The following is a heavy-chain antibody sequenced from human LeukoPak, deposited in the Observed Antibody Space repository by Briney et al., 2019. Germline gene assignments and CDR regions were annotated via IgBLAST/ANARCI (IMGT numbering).Heavy chain of an antibody. CDR3: ARDSGSYTSNYYYYGMDV. CDR2: ISGYNGNT. V-gene: IGHV1-18*01. J-gene: IGHJ6*02. Sequence: VASVKVSCKASGYTFTNYGISWVRQAPGQGLQWMGWISGYNGNTHYAQTLQGRVTMTTDTSTSTAYMALGSLTSDDTAVYYCARDSGSYTSNYYYYGMDVWGQGTTVTVSS. CDR1: GYTFTNYG. D-gene: IGHD1-26*01.